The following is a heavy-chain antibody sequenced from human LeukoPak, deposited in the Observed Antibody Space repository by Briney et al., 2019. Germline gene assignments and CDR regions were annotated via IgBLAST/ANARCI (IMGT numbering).Heavy chain of an antibody. CDR2: IYPSDSDT. J-gene: IGHJ4*02. V-gene: IGHV5-51*01. CDR3: AWGDDSAGFYRIFDY. D-gene: IGHD3-22*01. Sequence: GESLKISCKGSGYNFINYWIAWVRQTPGKGLEWMGLIYPSDSDTRYSPSFQGQVTISVDKSISTAYLHWSSLKASDTAMYYCAWGDDSAGFYRIFDYWGQGTLVTVSS. CDR1: GYNFINYW.